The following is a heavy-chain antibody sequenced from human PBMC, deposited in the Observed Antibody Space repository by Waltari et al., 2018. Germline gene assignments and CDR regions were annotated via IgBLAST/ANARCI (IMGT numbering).Heavy chain of an antibody. V-gene: IGHV4-59*11. J-gene: IGHJ4*02. CDR3: AGGDSSSSDFDY. Sequence: QVQLQESGPGLVKPSETLSLTCTGSGGSISSHSWSWIRQPPGRGLECIGYIYYSWSTNYNPPLKVRVTISGDTSKNQFSLKLSSVTAADTAVYYCAGGDSSSSDFDYWGQGTLVTVSS. D-gene: IGHD6-6*01. CDR2: IYYSWST. CDR1: GGSISSHS.